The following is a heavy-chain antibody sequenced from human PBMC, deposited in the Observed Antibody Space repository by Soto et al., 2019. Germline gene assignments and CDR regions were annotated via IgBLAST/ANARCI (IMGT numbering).Heavy chain of an antibody. CDR3: ARDQGGIYDSWFDP. D-gene: IGHD1-26*01. V-gene: IGHV3-21*06. J-gene: IGHJ5*02. CDR1: TFSMYS. Sequence: GGSLRLSCTFTFSMYSMNWVRQAPGKGLEWVASISSGSAYIKYAESVKGRFTISRDNAKNSLHLQMNSLRAEDTAIYHCARDQGGIYDSWFDPWGQGTLVTVSS. CDR2: ISSGSAYI.